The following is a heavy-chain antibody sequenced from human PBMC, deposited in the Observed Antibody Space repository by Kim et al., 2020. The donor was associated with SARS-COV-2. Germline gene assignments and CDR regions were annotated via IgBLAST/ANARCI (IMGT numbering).Heavy chain of an antibody. V-gene: IGHV3-11*04. Sequence: ADSVKGRCTISRDNAKNSLDLQMNSLRAEDTAVYYCARDLYYYDSSGYYSWGQGTLVTVSS. CDR3: ARDLYYYDSSGYYS. J-gene: IGHJ4*02. D-gene: IGHD3-22*01.